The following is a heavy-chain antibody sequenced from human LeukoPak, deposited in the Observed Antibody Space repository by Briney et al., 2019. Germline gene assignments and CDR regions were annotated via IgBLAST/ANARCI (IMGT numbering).Heavy chain of an antibody. V-gene: IGHV4-38-2*02. CDR2: IYRSGST. Sequence: SEPLSLTCSGSNYSISNSPYWGWLRQPPGKGLEWIGSIYRSGSTFYNPSIKSRVTISLDTSKNQFSLKLSSVTAADTAVYFCARGTYGYYMDVWGKGTTVTVSS. CDR3: ARGTYGYYMDV. CDR1: NYSISNSPY. D-gene: IGHD4-17*01. J-gene: IGHJ6*03.